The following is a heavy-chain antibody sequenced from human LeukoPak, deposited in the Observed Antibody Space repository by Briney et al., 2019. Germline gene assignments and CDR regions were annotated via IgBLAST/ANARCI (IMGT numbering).Heavy chain of an antibody. CDR3: ARVLYYYDSSAYYPQFDY. CDR1: GFTFSDYR. CDR2: INSDGRIT. Sequence: GGSLRLACAASGFTFSDYRMHWVRQAPGKGLVGVSRINSDGRITSYADSVKGRFTISRDNAKNTLYLQMNSLRVEDTAVYYCARVLYYYDSSAYYPQFDYWGQGTLVTVSS. J-gene: IGHJ4*02. V-gene: IGHV3-74*01. D-gene: IGHD3-22*01.